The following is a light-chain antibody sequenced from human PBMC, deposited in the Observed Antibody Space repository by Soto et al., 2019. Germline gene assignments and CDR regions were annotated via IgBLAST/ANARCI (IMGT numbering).Light chain of an antibody. Sequence: QSVLTQPASVSGSPGQSITIYCTGTSIDVGGYNFVSWYQQHPGKAPKLMIYGVSDRPSGVSSRFSGSKSGNTASLTISGLQAEDEADYYCTSYTSSGSYVVFGGGTKLTVL. CDR2: GVS. V-gene: IGLV2-14*03. CDR3: TSYTSSGSYVV. J-gene: IGLJ2*01. CDR1: SIDVGGYNF.